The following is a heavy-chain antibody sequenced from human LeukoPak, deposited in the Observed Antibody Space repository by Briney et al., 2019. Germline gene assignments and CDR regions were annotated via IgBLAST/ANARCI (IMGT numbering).Heavy chain of an antibody. J-gene: IGHJ5*02. CDR3: ARDNSIGGRGWWFDP. V-gene: IGHV1-46*01. D-gene: IGHD4-23*01. CDR1: GYTFTNYY. CDR2: INPSGGST. Sequence: ASVKVSCKASGYTFTNYYMHWMRQAPGQGLEWMGLINPSGGSTSYAEKFQGRVIMTRDMSTTTDYMELSSLRSEDTAVYYCARDNSIGGRGWWFDPWGQGTLVTVSS.